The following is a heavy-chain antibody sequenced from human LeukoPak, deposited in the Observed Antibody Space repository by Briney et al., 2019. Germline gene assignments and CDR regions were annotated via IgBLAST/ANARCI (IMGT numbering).Heavy chain of an antibody. CDR3: AKGSLLRYFDWLLTGGYFDY. J-gene: IGHJ4*02. V-gene: IGHV3-30*18. CDR2: ISYDGSNK. D-gene: IGHD3-9*01. CDR1: GFTFSSYA. Sequence: QAGGSLRLSCAASGFTFSSYAMSWVRQAPGKGLEWVAVISYDGSNKYYADSVKGRFTISRDNSKNTLYLQMNSLRAEDTAVYYCAKGSLLRYFDWLLTGGYFDYWGQGTLVTVSS.